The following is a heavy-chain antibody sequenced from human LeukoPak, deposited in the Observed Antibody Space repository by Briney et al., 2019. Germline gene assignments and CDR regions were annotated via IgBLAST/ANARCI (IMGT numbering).Heavy chain of an antibody. V-gene: IGHV1-18*01. Sequence: ASVKVSCKASGYTFTNYGISWVRQAPGQGLEWMGWIDASNGNTNYAQKLQGRVTITTDTSTTTAYMEMTSLRSDDTAVYYCARDYHYVPDFWGQGTLVTVSS. CDR1: GYTFTNYG. J-gene: IGHJ4*02. CDR2: IDASNGNT. D-gene: IGHD3-16*01. CDR3: ARDYHYVPDF.